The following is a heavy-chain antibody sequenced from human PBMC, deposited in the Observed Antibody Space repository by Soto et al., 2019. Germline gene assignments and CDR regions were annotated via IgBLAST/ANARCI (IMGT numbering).Heavy chain of an antibody. D-gene: IGHD3-3*01. V-gene: IGHV4-39*07. CDR1: GGSISSSSYY. CDR3: ARVSKEYHDFWSGYYTPRLGGMDV. Sequence: SETLSLTCTVSGGSISSSSYYWGWIRQPPGKGLEWIGSIYYSGSTYYNPSLKSRVTISVDTSKNQFSLKLSSVTAADTAVYYCARVSKEYHDFWSGYYTPRLGGMDVWGQGTTVTVSS. J-gene: IGHJ6*02. CDR2: IYYSGST.